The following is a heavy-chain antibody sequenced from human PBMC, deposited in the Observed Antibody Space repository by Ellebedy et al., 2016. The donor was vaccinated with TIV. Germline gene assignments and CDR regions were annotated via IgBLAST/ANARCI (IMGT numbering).Heavy chain of an antibody. D-gene: IGHD6-19*01. J-gene: IGHJ4*02. V-gene: IGHV3-7*01. CDR1: GFTFSNYW. CDR2: IKQDGSEK. Sequence: GGSLRLSCGTSGFTFSNYWMTRVRQAPGKGLEWVANIKQDGSEKYYVDSVKGRFSISRDNTKNSLYLQMNSLTDEDTAVYYCARDQWLGRAYYFDYWGQGTLLTVSS. CDR3: ARDQWLGRAYYFDY.